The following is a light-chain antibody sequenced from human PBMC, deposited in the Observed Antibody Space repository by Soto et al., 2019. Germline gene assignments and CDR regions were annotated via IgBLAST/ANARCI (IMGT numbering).Light chain of an antibody. CDR2: KAS. CDR3: EPHYTYSEA. J-gene: IGKJ1*01. CDR1: QTISSW. V-gene: IGKV1-5*03. Sequence: DMQVTQAPSAFSGWVADRVTITCRASQTISSWLAWYQQKPGKALKLLIYKASTLKSGVPSRFSGSGPGTEFTLSIRSLHPYDSATHYCEPHYTYSEAYAQGTKVDIK.